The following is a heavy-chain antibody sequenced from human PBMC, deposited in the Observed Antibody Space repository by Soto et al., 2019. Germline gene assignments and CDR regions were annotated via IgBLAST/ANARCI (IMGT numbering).Heavy chain of an antibody. V-gene: IGHV1-58*01. CDR1: GFTFTSSA. D-gene: IGHD5-12*01. CDR3: ARDREIVATSHYYYYGMDV. Sequence: QMQLVQSGPEVKKPGTSVKVSCKASGFTFTSSAVQWVRQARGQRLEWIGWIVVGSGNTNYAQKFQGRVTITADESTSTAYMELSSLRSEDTAVYYCARDREIVATSHYYYYGMDVWGQGTTVTVSS. CDR2: IVVGSGNT. J-gene: IGHJ6*02.